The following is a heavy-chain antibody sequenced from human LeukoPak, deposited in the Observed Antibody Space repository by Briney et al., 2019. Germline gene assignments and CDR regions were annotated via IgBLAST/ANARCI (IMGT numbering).Heavy chain of an antibody. J-gene: IGHJ4*02. V-gene: IGHV4-59*01. D-gene: IGHD3-3*01. Sequence: PGGSLRLSCAASGFTFSTYWMGWVRQPPGKGLEWIGYIYYSGSTNYNPSLKSRVTISVDTSKNQFSLKLSSVTAADTAVYYCARATADFWSGYYGDYWGQGTLVTVSS. CDR1: GFTFSTYW. CDR2: IYYSGST. CDR3: ARATADFWSGYYGDY.